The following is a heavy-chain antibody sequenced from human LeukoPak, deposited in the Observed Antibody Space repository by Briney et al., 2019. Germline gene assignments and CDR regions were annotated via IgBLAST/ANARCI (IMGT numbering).Heavy chain of an antibody. CDR2: IYNSGST. J-gene: IGHJ6*03. CDR1: GGSISSYY. D-gene: IGHD3-16*01. V-gene: IGHV4-59*01. Sequence: SETLSLTCTVSGGSISSYYGSWIRQPPGKGLEWIGYIYNSGSTNYNPSLKSRVTISVDTSKNQFSLKLSTVTAADTAVYYRARGGGVKGYYYYMDVWGKGTTVTVSS. CDR3: ARGGGVKGYYYYMDV.